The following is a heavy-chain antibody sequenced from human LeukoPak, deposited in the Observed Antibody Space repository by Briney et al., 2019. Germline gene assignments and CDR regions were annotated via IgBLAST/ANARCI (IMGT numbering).Heavy chain of an antibody. J-gene: IGHJ6*02. CDR1: GGSISSSSYY. CDR3: ATHTYYYGSGSLYYYYYGMDV. D-gene: IGHD3-10*01. CDR2: IYYSGST. V-gene: IGHV4-39*07. Sequence: SETLSLTCTVSGGSISSSSYYWGWIRQPPGKGLEWIGSIYYSGSTYYNPSLKSRVTISVDTSKSQFSLKLSSVTAADTAVYYCATHTYYYGSGSLYYYYYGMDVWGQGTTVTVSS.